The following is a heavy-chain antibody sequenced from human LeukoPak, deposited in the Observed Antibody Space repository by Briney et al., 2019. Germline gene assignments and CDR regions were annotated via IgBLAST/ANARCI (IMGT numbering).Heavy chain of an antibody. J-gene: IGHJ5*02. V-gene: IGHV1-24*01. CDR3: ATVRDIVVVPAANWFDP. CDR1: GYTLTELS. Sequence: APVKVSCKVSGYTLTELSMHWVRQAPGKGLEWMGGFDPEDGETIYAQKFQGRVTMTEDTSTDTAYMELSSLRSEDTAVYYCATVRDIVVVPAANWFDPWGQGTLVTVSS. D-gene: IGHD2-2*01. CDR2: FDPEDGET.